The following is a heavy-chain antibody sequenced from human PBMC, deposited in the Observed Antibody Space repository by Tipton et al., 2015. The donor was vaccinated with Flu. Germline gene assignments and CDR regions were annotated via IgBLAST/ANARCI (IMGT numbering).Heavy chain of an antibody. D-gene: IGHD4-17*01. Sequence: LRLSCTVSGGPISSGGDYWSWIRQHPGKGLEWIGHIYYIGRTYYHPSLKSRVTISLDTSRNQFSLKLSSVTAADTAVYYCARMEWTVTTPRYFDLWGRGTLVTVS. J-gene: IGHJ2*01. V-gene: IGHV4-31*02. CDR3: ARMEWTVTTPRYFDL. CDR2: IYYIGRT. CDR1: GGPISSGGDY.